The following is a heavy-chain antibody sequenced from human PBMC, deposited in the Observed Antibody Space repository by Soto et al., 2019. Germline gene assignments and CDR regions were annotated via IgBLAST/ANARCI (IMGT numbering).Heavy chain of an antibody. Sequence: EVQLVESGGGLVQPVGSLRLSCAASGFTFSSYWMHWVRQAPGKGLVWVSRINSDGSTTTYADSVKGRFTISRDNAKNTLYLQMNSLRAEDAAVYYCARSLNSGSTFDPWGQGTLVTVSS. CDR2: INSDGSTT. D-gene: IGHD6-6*01. V-gene: IGHV3-74*01. J-gene: IGHJ5*02. CDR3: ARSLNSGSTFDP. CDR1: GFTFSSYW.